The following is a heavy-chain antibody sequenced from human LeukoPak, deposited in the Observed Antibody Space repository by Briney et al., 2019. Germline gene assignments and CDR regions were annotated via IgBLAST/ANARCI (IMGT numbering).Heavy chain of an antibody. CDR3: ARGQVPAARGYNWFDP. D-gene: IGHD2-2*01. CDR2: INARGDT. Sequence: SETLSLTCAVYGWSFNDYYWNWVRQPPGKALDCIGEINARGDTNYNPSLKSRVTISVDSSKNQFSLTLTSMMAADTAIYYCARGQVPAARGYNWFDPWGQGTLVTVSS. J-gene: IGHJ5*02. V-gene: IGHV4-34*01. CDR1: GWSFNDYY.